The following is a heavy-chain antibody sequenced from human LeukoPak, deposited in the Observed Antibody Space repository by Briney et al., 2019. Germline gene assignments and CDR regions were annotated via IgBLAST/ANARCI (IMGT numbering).Heavy chain of an antibody. D-gene: IGHD1-1*01. V-gene: IGHV3-30*04. CDR1: GFTFSGYA. CDR2: ISYNGNYE. CDR3: SSASSGQPDY. Sequence: AGGSLRLSCAASGFTFSGYAMHWVRQAPGKGLEWVALISYNGNYEDYAQSVKGRFTISRDNSKNTLFLQMNSLRPEDTAVYYCSSASSGQPDYWGQGTLVTVSS. J-gene: IGHJ4*02.